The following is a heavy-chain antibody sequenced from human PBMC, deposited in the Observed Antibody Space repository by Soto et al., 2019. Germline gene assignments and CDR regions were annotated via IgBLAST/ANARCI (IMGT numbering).Heavy chain of an antibody. Sequence: QEQLVESGGGVVQPGGSLRLSYATSGFTFCNYGMHWVRQAPGKGLEWVAVIWYDGNNKFYADSVKDRFTISRDNSQNTVYLQMNSLRAEDTAVYYCARDLVDINTWYYYYYGMDVWGQGTTVTVSS. V-gene: IGHV3-33*01. D-gene: IGHD2-2*01. CDR2: IWYDGNNK. J-gene: IGHJ6*02. CDR1: GFTFCNYG. CDR3: ARDLVDINTWYYYYYGMDV.